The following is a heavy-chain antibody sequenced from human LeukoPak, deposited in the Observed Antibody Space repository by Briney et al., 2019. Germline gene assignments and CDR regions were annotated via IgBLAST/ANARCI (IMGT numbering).Heavy chain of an antibody. CDR2: IYYSGST. V-gene: IGHV4-39*07. D-gene: IGHD2-21*02. CDR3: ATFGGDLILLRDY. J-gene: IGHJ4*02. Sequence: SETLSLTCTVSGGSISSSSYYWGWIRQPPGKGLEWIGSIYYSGSTYYNPSLKSRVTISVDTSKNQFSLKLSSVTAADTAVYYCATFGGDLILLRDYWGQGTLVTVSS. CDR1: GGSISSSSYY.